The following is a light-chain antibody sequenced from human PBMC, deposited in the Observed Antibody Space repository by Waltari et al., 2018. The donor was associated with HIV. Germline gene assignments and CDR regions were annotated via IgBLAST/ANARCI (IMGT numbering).Light chain of an antibody. J-gene: IGLJ1*01. Sequence: SSELTQDTVVSVALGPTINITCQGDSLRSFFANWYQQRPGQAPVLVVYGANRRHSGVPDRFSASNAGNTSSLIIADSQAVDESDYYCHSRDTNSDHYVFGGGTRVIV. CDR3: HSRDTNSDHYV. CDR2: GAN. V-gene: IGLV3-19*01. CDR1: SLRSFF.